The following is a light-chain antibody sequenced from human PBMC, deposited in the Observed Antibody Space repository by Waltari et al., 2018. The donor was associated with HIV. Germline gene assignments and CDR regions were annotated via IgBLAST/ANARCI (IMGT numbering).Light chain of an antibody. CDR2: EVS. J-gene: IGLJ2*01. CDR1: KSAMGRFIF. CDR3: SSFTTLNTLI. V-gene: IGLV2-14*01. Sequence: QSLLTQPASASAFPRQTLTTSRTGTKSAMGRFIFVSQYHQSPAEPPQLLIYEVSNRPPGVPDRFSGSKAGNAASLTVSGLQADDEADYYCSSFTTLNTLIFGGGTTLTVL.